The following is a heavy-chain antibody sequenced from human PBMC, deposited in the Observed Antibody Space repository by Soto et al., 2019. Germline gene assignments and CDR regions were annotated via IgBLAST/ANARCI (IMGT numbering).Heavy chain of an antibody. CDR1: GGSISSGDYY. CDR3: ARGGDGYTGGWYFDL. CDR2: IYYSGST. V-gene: IGHV4-30-4*01. Sequence: QVQLQESGPGLVKPSQTLSLTCTVSGGSISSGDYYWSWIRQPPGKGLEWIGYIYYSGSTYYNPSLKRLVTISVDTSKTQFSLKLSSVTAADTAVYYCARGGDGYTGGWYFDLWGRGTLVTVSS. D-gene: IGHD5-12*01. J-gene: IGHJ2*01.